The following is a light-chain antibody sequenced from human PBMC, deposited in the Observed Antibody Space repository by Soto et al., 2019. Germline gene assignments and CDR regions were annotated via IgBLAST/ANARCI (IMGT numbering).Light chain of an antibody. J-gene: IGLJ2*01. V-gene: IGLV1-40*01. CDR1: SSNIGAGYG. CDR2: GDS. Sequence: QSVLTQPPSVSGAPGQRVTISCTGSSSNIGAGYGVHWYIQLPGTAPKLLVYGDSNRPSGVPDRFSGSKSDTSASLAITGLQAEDEAEYYCQSYDSSLSGVIFGGGTKVTVL. CDR3: QSYDSSLSGVI.